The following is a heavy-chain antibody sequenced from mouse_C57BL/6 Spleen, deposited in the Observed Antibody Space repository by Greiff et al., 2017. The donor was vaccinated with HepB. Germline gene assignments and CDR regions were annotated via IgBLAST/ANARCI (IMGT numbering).Heavy chain of an antibody. CDR1: GYTFTSYW. J-gene: IGHJ1*03. CDR2: IHPNSGST. Sequence: QVQLQQPGAELVKPGASVKLSCKASGYTFTSYWMHWVKQRPGQGLEWIGMIHPNSGSTNYNEKFKGKATLTADKSSSTAYMELRSLTSEDSAVYFCARAHYYGSERYFDVWGTGTTVTVSS. V-gene: IGHV1-64*01. D-gene: IGHD1-1*01. CDR3: ARAHYYGSERYFDV.